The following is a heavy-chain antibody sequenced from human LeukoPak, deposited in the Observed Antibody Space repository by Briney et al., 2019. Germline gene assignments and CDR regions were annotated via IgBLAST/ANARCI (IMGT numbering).Heavy chain of an antibody. CDR3: ARDFWGAYRVDFFDY. J-gene: IGHJ4*02. V-gene: IGHV3-7*01. D-gene: IGHD3-3*01. CDR2: IKQDGSET. CDR1: GFTFRSYV. Sequence: GGSLRLSCAVSGFTFRSYVMHWVRQAPGKGLQWVANIKQDGSETYYVDSVRGRFTISRDNAQNSLYLRMTSQRAEDTAVYYCARDFWGAYRVDFFDYWGQGILVTVSS.